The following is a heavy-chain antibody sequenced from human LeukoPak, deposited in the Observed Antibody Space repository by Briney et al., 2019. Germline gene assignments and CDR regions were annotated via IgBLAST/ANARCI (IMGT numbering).Heavy chain of an antibody. CDR3: ARVGGIADRQFDY. V-gene: IGHV4-31*03. CDR1: GGPISSGTYY. J-gene: IGHJ4*02. CDR2: IYYTGST. D-gene: IGHD6-13*01. Sequence: PSEALSLTCSASGGPISSGTYYWSWIRQHPGKGLEWIGDIYYTGSTYYNTSLKSRATISVDTSKNQFSLNLSSVTAADTAVYYCARVGGIADRQFDYWGQGTLVTVSS.